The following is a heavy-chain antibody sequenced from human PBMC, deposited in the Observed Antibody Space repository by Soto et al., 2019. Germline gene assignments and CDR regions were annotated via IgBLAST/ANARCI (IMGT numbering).Heavy chain of an antibody. D-gene: IGHD3-10*01. CDR3: ARGMVRGVISYYYGMDV. V-gene: IGHV4-31*03. CDR1: GGSISSGGYY. CDR2: IYYSGST. Sequence: PSETLSLTCTVSGGSISSGGYYWSWIRQHPGKGLEWIGYIYYSGSTYYNPSLKSRVTISVDTSKNQFSLKLSSVTAADTAVYYCARGMVRGVISYYYGMDVWGQGTKVTVYS. J-gene: IGHJ6*02.